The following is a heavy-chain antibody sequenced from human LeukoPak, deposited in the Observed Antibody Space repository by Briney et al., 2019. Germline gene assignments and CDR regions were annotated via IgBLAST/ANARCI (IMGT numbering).Heavy chain of an antibody. CDR3: AREEGGLDV. J-gene: IGHJ6*02. CDR1: GYTFTGYY. CDR2: MNTSTGKA. V-gene: IGHV7-4-1*02. Sequence: ASVKVSCKASGYTFTGYYMHWVRQVPGQGPEWMGWMNTSTGKATYAQDFRGRFVFSFDSSVSTAYLEITSLQAADTAVYYCAREEGGLDVWGQGTTVIVSS.